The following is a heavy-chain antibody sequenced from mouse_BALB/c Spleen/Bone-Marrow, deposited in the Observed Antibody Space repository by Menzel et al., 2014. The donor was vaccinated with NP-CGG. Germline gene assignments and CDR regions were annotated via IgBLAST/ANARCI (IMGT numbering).Heavy chain of an antibody. V-gene: IGHV1-69*01. CDR2: IDTSDSYI. CDR1: GYTFTDKW. CDR3: ARGGHEFSLDY. Sequence: VQLQQSGAEFVMPGASVKMSCKASGYTFTDKWMHWVKQRPGQGLEWIGAIDTSDSYINYNQKFKGKASLTVDASSSTAYMHLSSLTSDDSAVYYCARGGHEFSLDYWGQGTSVIVSS. D-gene: IGHD3-3*01. J-gene: IGHJ4*01.